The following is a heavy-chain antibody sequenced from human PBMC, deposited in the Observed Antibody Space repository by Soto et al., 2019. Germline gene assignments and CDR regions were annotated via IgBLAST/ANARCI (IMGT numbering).Heavy chain of an antibody. V-gene: IGHV3-23*01. J-gene: IGHJ5*02. CDR1: GFTFSSYS. D-gene: IGHD3-10*01. CDR2: ISDSGGNT. CDR3: SKWSGFGDA. Sequence: EVQLTESGGGLVQPGGSLRLSCAASGFTFSSYSMTWVRQAPGKGLEWVSGISDSGGNTWYADSVKGRFTISRDNSKNTLFLQMNSLRAEDTAVYFCSKWSGFGDAWGQGNLVTVSS.